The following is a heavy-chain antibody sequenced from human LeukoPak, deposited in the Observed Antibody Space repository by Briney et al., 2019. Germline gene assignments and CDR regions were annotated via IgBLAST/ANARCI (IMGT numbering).Heavy chain of an antibody. Sequence: SETLSLTCAVYGVSISSDNWWTWVRQPPGKGLEWIGETHRSGDTKYNPSLNGRVTISMDNSKNQLSLNLISVTAADTSIYFCARRHHSRTYRVPFAFGGQETLVLVSS. J-gene: IGHJ4*02. V-gene: IGHV4/OR15-8*02. CDR3: ARRHHSRTYRVPFAF. D-gene: IGHD5-12*01. CDR2: THRSGDT. CDR1: GVSISSDNW.